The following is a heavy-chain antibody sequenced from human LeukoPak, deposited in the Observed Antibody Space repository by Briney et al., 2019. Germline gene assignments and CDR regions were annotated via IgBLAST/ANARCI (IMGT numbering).Heavy chain of an antibody. J-gene: IGHJ5*02. D-gene: IGHD1-7*01. Sequence: GESLKISCQGSGYRFTSYWIGWVRQMPGKGLEWMGIIYPGDSDTRYSPSFQGQVTISADKSISTAYLQWSSLKASDTAMYYCARGMGRTGTTAFWFDPWGQGTLVTVSS. V-gene: IGHV5-51*01. CDR1: GYRFTSYW. CDR3: ARGMGRTGTTAFWFDP. CDR2: IYPGDSDT.